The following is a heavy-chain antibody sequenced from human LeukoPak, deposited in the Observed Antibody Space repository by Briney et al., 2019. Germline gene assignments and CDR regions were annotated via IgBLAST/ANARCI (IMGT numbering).Heavy chain of an antibody. D-gene: IGHD2-2*01. J-gene: IGHJ4*02. V-gene: IGHV4-34*01. CDR2: INHSGST. CDR1: GGSFSGYY. Sequence: PSETLSLTCAVYGGSFSGYYWSWIRQPPGKGLEWIGEINHSGSTNYNPSLKSRVTISVDTSKNQFSLKLSSVTAADTAVYYCATRGSLGYCSSTSCLLPDYWGQGTLVTVSS. CDR3: ATRGSLGYCSSTSCLLPDY.